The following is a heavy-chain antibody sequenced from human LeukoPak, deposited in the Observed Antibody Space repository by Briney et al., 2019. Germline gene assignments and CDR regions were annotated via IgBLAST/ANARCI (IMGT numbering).Heavy chain of an antibody. CDR1: GFTFNNAW. D-gene: IGHD1-26*01. Sequence: GGSLRLSCAASGFTFNNAWMTWVRQAPGKGLEWIGLIKSKAESGTTEYAAPVKGRFTISRDDSEDTLYLQMNSLNTEDTAVYYCVTPLRWEVHRDYWGQEALVTVSS. CDR2: IKSKAESGTT. V-gene: IGHV3-15*01. J-gene: IGHJ4*02. CDR3: VTPLRWEVHRDY.